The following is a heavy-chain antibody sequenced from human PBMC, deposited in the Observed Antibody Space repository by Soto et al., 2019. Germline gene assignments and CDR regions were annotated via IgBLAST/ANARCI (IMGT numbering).Heavy chain of an antibody. CDR1: GGSISISNW. Sequence: PSDTLSLTCAVSGGSISISNWWSWFRLPPGKGLEWIGEIYNSGSTNYNPSLKSRVTISVDKSKNQFSLKLSSVTAADTAVYYCARATGNYDIWSGYYPQAFDIWGQGTMVTVSS. CDR2: IYNSGST. CDR3: ARATGNYDIWSGYYPQAFDI. V-gene: IGHV4-4*02. D-gene: IGHD3-9*01. J-gene: IGHJ3*02.